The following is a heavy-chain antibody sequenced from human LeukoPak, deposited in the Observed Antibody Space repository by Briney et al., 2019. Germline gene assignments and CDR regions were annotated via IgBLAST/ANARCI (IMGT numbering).Heavy chain of an antibody. Sequence: ASVKVSCKASGYTFTSYGISWVRQAPGQGLEWMGWISAYNGNTNYAQKLQGRVTMTTDTSTSTAYMELRSLRSDDTAVYYCARVRFGELLPEDFDYWGQGTLVTVSS. J-gene: IGHJ4*02. CDR1: GYTFTSYG. CDR3: ARVRFGELLPEDFDY. CDR2: ISAYNGNT. D-gene: IGHD3-10*01. V-gene: IGHV1-18*01.